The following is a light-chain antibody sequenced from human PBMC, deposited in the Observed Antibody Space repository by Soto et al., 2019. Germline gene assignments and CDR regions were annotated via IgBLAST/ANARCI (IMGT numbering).Light chain of an antibody. Sequence: EIVLTQSPGTLSLSPGERATLSCRASQSVSNNYLAWYQQKPGQAPRLLIYGASSRASGIPDRFSGSGSGTDFTLTINRLEPEDFAIYYCQQYNNWPQTFGQGTKVDIK. CDR2: GAS. V-gene: IGKV3-20*01. J-gene: IGKJ1*01. CDR3: QQYNNWPQT. CDR1: QSVSNNY.